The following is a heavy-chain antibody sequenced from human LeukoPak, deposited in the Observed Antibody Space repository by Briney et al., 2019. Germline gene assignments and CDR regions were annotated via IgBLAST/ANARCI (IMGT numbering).Heavy chain of an antibody. CDR3: ARDFLHLGG. V-gene: IGHV3-30*04. CDR2: ITYAGSNK. D-gene: IGHD3-16*01. CDR1: GFTFSSYA. Sequence: GGSLRLFCAASGFTFSSYAMNWVRQAPGKGLVWVTVITYAGSNKYYEDSVKGRFTISRDNATIRSYLQMKSRRAEDTAVYYYARDFLHLGGWGQGTMGTVSS. J-gene: IGHJ3*01.